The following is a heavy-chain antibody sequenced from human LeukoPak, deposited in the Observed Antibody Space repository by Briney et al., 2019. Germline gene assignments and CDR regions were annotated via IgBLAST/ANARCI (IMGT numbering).Heavy chain of an antibody. J-gene: IGHJ4*02. CDR2: ISGSGGST. CDR1: GFTFNTYA. V-gene: IGHV3-23*01. CDR3: TKDEYGDYSDY. Sequence: GSLRLSCAASGFTFNTYAMSWVRQAPGKGLEWVSVISGSGGSTYYADSVKGRFTISRDNSKNTLYLQMNSLRSEDTAVYYCTKDEYGDYSDYWGQGTLVTVSS. D-gene: IGHD4-17*01.